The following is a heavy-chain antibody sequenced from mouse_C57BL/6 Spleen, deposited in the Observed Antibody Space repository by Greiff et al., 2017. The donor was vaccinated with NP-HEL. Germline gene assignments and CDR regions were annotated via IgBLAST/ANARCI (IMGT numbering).Heavy chain of an antibody. Sequence: EVKLMESGGGLVKPGGSLKLSCAASGFTFSDYGMHWVRQAPEKGLEWVAYISRGSSTIYYADTVKGRFTISRDNAKNTLFLQMTSLRSEDTAMYYCARRRIYYYGSSYKDAMDDWGQGTSVTVSS. CDR3: ARRRIYYYGSSYKDAMDD. CDR2: ISRGSSTI. V-gene: IGHV5-17*01. CDR1: GFTFSDYG. D-gene: IGHD1-1*01. J-gene: IGHJ4*01.